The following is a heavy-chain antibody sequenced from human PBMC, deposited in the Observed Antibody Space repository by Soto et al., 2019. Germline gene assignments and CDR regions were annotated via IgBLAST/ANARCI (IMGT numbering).Heavy chain of an antibody. V-gene: IGHV3-74*01. D-gene: IGHD3-16*01. Sequence: PGGSLRLPCEASGFPFSSYWSHWVRQVRGKGLVWVSRTDTHGTIIECADFVKGGFTISRDNVKNTLYQELDSLRVEDTAVDYCTRDIGGRWALWGPGTLVTVSS. CDR3: TRDIGGRWAL. J-gene: IGHJ4*02. CDR2: TDTHGTII. CDR1: GFPFSSYW.